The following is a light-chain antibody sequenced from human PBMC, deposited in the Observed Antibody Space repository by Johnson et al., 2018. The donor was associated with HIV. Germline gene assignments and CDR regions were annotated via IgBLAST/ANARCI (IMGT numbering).Light chain of an antibody. CDR1: SSNIGNNY. Sequence: QSVLTQPPSVSAAPGQKVTISCSGSSSNIGNNYVSWYQQIPGTAPKLLIYDNNERPSEISERSSRSQSATSATLAITALQLGDEADYYCGTWDSSLRAGFFGTGTKVTVL. CDR2: DNN. CDR3: GTWDSSLRAGF. V-gene: IGLV1-51*01. J-gene: IGLJ1*01.